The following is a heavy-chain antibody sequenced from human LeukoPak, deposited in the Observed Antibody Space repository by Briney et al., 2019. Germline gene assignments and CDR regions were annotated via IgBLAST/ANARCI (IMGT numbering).Heavy chain of an antibody. J-gene: IGHJ4*02. D-gene: IGHD5-12*01. CDR3: VRDSGLVRDY. V-gene: IGHV4-31*03. Sequence: SETLSLTCTVSGGSFSSGGYYWSWIRQHPGKGLEWIGYISYSGSTYYNPSLKSRVTISVDTSKNQFSLKLSSVTAADTAVYYCVRDSGLVRDYWGQGTLVTVSS. CDR1: GGSFSSGGYY. CDR2: ISYSGST.